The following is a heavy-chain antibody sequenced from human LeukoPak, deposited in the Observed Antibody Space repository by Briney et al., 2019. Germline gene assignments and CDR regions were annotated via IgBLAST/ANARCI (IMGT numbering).Heavy chain of an antibody. D-gene: IGHD3-22*01. V-gene: IGHV1-2*02. J-gene: IGHJ4*02. CDR1: GYTFTGYY. CDR3: ARDVGAYYYDSSGYSSRDY. Sequence: GASVKVSCKASGYTFTGYYMHWVRQAPGQGLEWMGWINPNSGGTNYAQKFQGRVTITRDTSISTAYMELSRLRSDDTAVYYCARDVGAYYYDSSGYSSRDYWGQGTLVTVSS. CDR2: INPNSGGT.